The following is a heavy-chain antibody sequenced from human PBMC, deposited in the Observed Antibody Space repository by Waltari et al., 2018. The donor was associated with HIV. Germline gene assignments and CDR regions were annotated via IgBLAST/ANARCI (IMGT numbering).Heavy chain of an antibody. J-gene: IGHJ4*02. D-gene: IGHD6-13*01. V-gene: IGHV3-30*18. Sequence: QVQLVESGGGVVQPGKSLRLSCAASGFIFRSYGMHWVRQAPGEVLQWVAVNSYEGPPKNYAESVRRRFTLSRDNYKNTLHLQMTSLRVEDTAIYYCAKEDRAGLIDYWGQGALVNVSS. CDR3: AKEDRAGLIDY. CDR2: NSYEGPPK. CDR1: GFIFRSYG.